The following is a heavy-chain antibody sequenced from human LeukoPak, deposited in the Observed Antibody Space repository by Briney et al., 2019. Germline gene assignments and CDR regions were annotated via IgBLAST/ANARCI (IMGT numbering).Heavy chain of an antibody. Sequence: GGSLRLSCAASGFTFSSYTMNWVRQAPGKGLEWVSSISGGSSYIYYADSVKGRFTISRHNANNSLYLQMDSLRAEDTAVYYCARWGTGRSMDVWGQGTTVTVSS. J-gene: IGHJ6*02. CDR2: ISGGSSYI. V-gene: IGHV3-21*01. CDR1: GFTFSSYT. D-gene: IGHD1/OR15-1a*01. CDR3: ARWGTGRSMDV.